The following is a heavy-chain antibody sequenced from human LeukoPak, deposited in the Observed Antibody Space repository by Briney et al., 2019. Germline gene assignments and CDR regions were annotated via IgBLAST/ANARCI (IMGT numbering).Heavy chain of an antibody. CDR2: IPYDGSKK. Sequence: PGGSLRLSCAASGFTFSNFAIYWVRQAPGKGLEWVALIPYDGSKKYYADSVKGRLTISRDNSKNSLYLQMNSLRAEDTAVYYCAREGGDYGGDWFDPWGQGTLVTVSS. V-gene: IGHV3-30*04. CDR3: AREGGDYGGDWFDP. D-gene: IGHD4-17*01. CDR1: GFTFSNFA. J-gene: IGHJ5*02.